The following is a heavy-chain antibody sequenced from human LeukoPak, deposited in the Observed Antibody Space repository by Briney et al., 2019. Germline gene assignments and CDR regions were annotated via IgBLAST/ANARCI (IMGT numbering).Heavy chain of an antibody. Sequence: ASVKVSCKASGYTFTSYGISWVRQAPGQGLTWMGWLSAYNGNTNYAQKLQGRVTMTTDTSTSTAYMELRSLRSDDTAVYYCARDPAYGDYRGGFDYWGQGTLVTVSS. CDR3: ARDPAYGDYRGGFDY. V-gene: IGHV1-18*01. CDR1: GYTFTSYG. D-gene: IGHD4-17*01. CDR2: LSAYNGNT. J-gene: IGHJ4*02.